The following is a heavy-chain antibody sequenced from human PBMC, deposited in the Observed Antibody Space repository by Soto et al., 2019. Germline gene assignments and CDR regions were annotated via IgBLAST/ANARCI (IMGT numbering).Heavy chain of an antibody. Sequence: EVPLVESGGGLVQPGGSLRLSCEASGFTFRNYDMHWVRQGTGKDLEWVSGISAAGDPDYADSVEGRFTISRENAQNSFFLQMTSLRVGDTAVYYCARTVRDFYGLDVWGQGTTVIVSS. CDR3: ARTVRDFYGLDV. J-gene: IGHJ6*02. V-gene: IGHV3-13*05. CDR2: ISAAGDP. CDR1: GFTFRNYD.